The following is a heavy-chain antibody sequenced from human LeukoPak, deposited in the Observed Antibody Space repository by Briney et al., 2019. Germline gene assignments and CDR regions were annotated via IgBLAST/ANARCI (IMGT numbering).Heavy chain of an antibody. Sequence: GGSPRLSCAASGFTFSSYAMSWVRQAPGKGLEWVSAISGSGGSTYYADSVKGRFTISRDNSKNTLYLQMNSLRAEDTAVYYCAAPGYSSSWYEDYWGQGTLVTVSS. CDR2: ISGSGGST. J-gene: IGHJ4*02. D-gene: IGHD6-13*01. CDR1: GFTFSSYA. V-gene: IGHV3-23*01. CDR3: AAPGYSSSWYEDY.